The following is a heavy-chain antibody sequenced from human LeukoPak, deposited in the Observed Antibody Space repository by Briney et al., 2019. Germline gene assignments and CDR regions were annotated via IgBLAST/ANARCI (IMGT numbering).Heavy chain of an antibody. Sequence: GGSLRLSCAASGFTFSSYAMSWVRQAPGKGLEWVSLISWDGGSTYYADSVKGRFTISRDNSKNSLYLQMNSLRTEDTALYYCAKEIDHRGSSLGDWGQGTLVTVSS. D-gene: IGHD1-26*01. V-gene: IGHV3-43*02. CDR1: GFTFSSYA. CDR2: ISWDGGST. J-gene: IGHJ4*02. CDR3: AKEIDHRGSSLGD.